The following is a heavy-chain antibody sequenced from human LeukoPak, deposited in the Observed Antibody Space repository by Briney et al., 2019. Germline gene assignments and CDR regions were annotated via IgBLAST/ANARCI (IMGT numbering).Heavy chain of an antibody. CDR1: GFTFNNYA. CDR3: AKDLLCYDAPQLFDY. D-gene: IGHD2-2*01. CDR2: ISRSGGNT. V-gene: IGHV3-23*01. J-gene: IGHJ4*02. Sequence: GGSLRLACAASGFTFNNYAMTWVRQAPGKGREWVSTISRSGGNTYYADSVKGRCNVSRDNSRNTMHLQMNHLRAGDPAVYYCAKDLLCYDAPQLFDYWGQGTLVTVSS.